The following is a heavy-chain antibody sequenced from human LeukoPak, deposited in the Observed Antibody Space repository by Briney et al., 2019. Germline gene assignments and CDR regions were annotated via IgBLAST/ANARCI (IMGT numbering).Heavy chain of an antibody. CDR1: GYSFTSYW. Sequence: GESLKISCKGSGYSFTSYWSVWVRQMPGKGLEWMGIIYPGDSDTRYSPSFQGQVTISADKSISTAYLQWSSLKASDTAMYYCARQGRYDSSGYYPDAFDIWGQGTMVTVSS. J-gene: IGHJ3*02. CDR2: IYPGDSDT. CDR3: ARQGRYDSSGYYPDAFDI. D-gene: IGHD3-22*01. V-gene: IGHV5-51*01.